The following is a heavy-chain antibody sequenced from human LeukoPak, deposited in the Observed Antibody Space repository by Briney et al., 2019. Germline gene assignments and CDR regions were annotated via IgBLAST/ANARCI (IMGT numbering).Heavy chain of an antibody. Sequence: SETLSLTCTVSGGSISSSSYYWGWIRQPPGKGLEWIGSIYYSGSTNYNPSLKSRVTISVDTSKNQFSLKLSSVTAADTAVYYCARRPHSSWFIDYYGMDVWGQGTTVTVSS. CDR2: IYYSGST. CDR3: ARRPHSSWFIDYYGMDV. D-gene: IGHD3-10*01. CDR1: GGSISSSSYY. J-gene: IGHJ6*02. V-gene: IGHV4-39*07.